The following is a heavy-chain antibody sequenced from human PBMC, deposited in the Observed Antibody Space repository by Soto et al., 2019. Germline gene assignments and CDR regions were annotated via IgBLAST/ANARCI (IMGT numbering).Heavy chain of an antibody. CDR2: MNPNSGNT. D-gene: IGHD1-26*01. V-gene: IGHV1-8*01. CDR1: GYTFTSYD. J-gene: IGHJ5*02. CDR3: ARSGSYSAYNWFDP. Sequence: QVQLVQSGAEVKKPGASVKVSCKASGYTFTSYDINWVRQATGQGLAWMGWMNPNSGNTGYAPKFEGRVTMTRNTSINTAYMELSSLRSEDTAVYYCARSGSYSAYNWFDPWGQGTLVTVSS.